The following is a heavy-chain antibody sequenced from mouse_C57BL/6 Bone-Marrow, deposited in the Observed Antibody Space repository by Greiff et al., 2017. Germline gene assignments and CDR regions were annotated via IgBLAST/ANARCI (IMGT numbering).Heavy chain of an antibody. CDR1: GFNIKDDY. V-gene: IGHV14-4*01. CDR3: SSFDGNYFDF. CDR2: IDPEIGDT. J-gene: IGHJ2*01. Sequence: EVKLMESGAELVRPGASVKLSCTASGFNIKDDYIHWVKQRPEQGLEWIGWIDPEIGDTEYASKFQGKATITSDTSSNTAYLPLSSLPSEDTAVYYCSSFDGNYFDFWGQGTPLTVAS. D-gene: IGHD2-3*01.